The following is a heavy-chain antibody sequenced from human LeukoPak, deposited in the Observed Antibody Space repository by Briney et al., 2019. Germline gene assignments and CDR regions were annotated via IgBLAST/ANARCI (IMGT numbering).Heavy chain of an antibody. CDR1: GFTFSSYG. CDR2: IRYDGSNK. Sequence: GGSLRLSCAASGFTFSSYGMHWVRQAPGKGLEWVAFIRYDGSNKYYADSVKGRFTISRDNSKNTLYLQMNSLRAEDTAVYYCAKVQSQYYDILTGYYYSYWGQGTLVTVSS. V-gene: IGHV3-30*02. CDR3: AKVQSQYYDILTGYYYSY. D-gene: IGHD3-9*01. J-gene: IGHJ4*02.